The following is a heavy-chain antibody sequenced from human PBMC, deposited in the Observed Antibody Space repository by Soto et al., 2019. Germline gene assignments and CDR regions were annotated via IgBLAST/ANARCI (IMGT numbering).Heavy chain of an antibody. V-gene: IGHV3-23*01. D-gene: IGHD2-21*01. CDR1: GFNFGNYA. J-gene: IGHJ3*02. Sequence: EVQLLESGGGLVQPGGSLEVSCRASGFNFGNYAMSWVRQAPGKGPEWVSSVGGDASDTYYADSVRGRFTISRDNSKNTFYLHMNSLRAEDTAIYFCAKDFIPRNSIYDPFDIWGQGTTVTVSS. CDR3: AKDFIPRNSIYDPFDI. CDR2: VGGDASDT.